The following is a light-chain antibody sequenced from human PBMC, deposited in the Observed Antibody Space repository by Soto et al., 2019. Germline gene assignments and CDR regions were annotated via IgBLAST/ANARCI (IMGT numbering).Light chain of an antibody. V-gene: IGKV1-17*01. Sequence: DIQITQSPSSLSASVGDRVTLTCRASQVISKNVGWYHQKPGKAPERLIFAASNLESGVPSRFSGSGSATEFTRTISSLQPEDVANYYCVQHNTYPYTFGHGTKLDI. CDR3: VQHNTYPYT. CDR2: AAS. CDR1: QVISKN. J-gene: IGKJ2*01.